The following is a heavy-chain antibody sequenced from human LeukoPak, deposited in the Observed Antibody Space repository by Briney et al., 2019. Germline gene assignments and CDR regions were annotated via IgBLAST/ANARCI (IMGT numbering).Heavy chain of an antibody. V-gene: IGHV3-53*01. CDR3: ARAQLSTIFGVVHTPLDY. CDR2: IYSGGTT. D-gene: IGHD3-3*01. J-gene: IGHJ4*02. CDR1: GLTVSSNY. Sequence: GGSLRLSCAASGLTVSSNYMSWVRQAPGKGLEWVSVIYSGGTTYYADSVKGRFTISRDNSKNTLYLQMNTLRAEDTAVYYCARAQLSTIFGVVHTPLDYWGQGTLVTVSS.